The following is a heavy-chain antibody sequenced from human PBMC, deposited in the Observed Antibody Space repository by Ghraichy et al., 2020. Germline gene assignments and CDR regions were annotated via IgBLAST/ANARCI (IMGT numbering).Heavy chain of an antibody. CDR2: LNIDGTTV. CDR3: VRSYKDGLRHFDY. V-gene: IGHV3-74*01. Sequence: LSLTCAASGFSFTDYWMHWVRQTPGRGLEWVSHLNIDGTTVNYADSVKGRFTISRDNAKNTMYLQMISLTVEDMAVYYCVRSYKDGLRHFDYWGQGTLVTVSS. D-gene: IGHD1-14*01. J-gene: IGHJ4*02. CDR1: GFSFTDYW.